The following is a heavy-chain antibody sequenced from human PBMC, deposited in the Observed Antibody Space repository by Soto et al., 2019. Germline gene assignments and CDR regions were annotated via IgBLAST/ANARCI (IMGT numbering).Heavy chain of an antibody. V-gene: IGHV1-69*12. CDR3: ARVGGGTNAFDI. CDR1: GGTFSSYA. CDR2: IIPIFGTA. J-gene: IGHJ3*02. D-gene: IGHD3-16*01. Sequence: QVQLVQSGAEVKKPGSSVKVSCKASGGTFSSYAISWVRQAPGQGLEWMGGIIPIFGTANYAQKFQGRVTITAEESTSTAYMGLGSLRSEDTAVYYCARVGGGTNAFDIWGQGTMVTVSS.